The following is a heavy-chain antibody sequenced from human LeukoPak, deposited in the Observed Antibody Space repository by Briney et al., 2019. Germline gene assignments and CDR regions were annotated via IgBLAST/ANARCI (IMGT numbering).Heavy chain of an antibody. CDR3: ARGERYYDIMTSYFSDYYYHYMDV. J-gene: IGHJ6*03. CDR1: GFTLSSYC. Sequence: GGSLRLSCAASGFTLSSYCMSWVRQAPGKGREWVANIKQDGTEKYNVDSVKGRFTISRDSAKNSLYLQMNSLRAEDTAVYYCARGERYYDIMTSYFSDYYYHYMDVWGKGTTVTVSS. V-gene: IGHV3-7*01. D-gene: IGHD3-9*01. CDR2: IKQDGTEK.